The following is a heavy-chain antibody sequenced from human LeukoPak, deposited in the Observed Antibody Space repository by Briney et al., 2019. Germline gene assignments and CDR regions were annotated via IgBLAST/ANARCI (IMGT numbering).Heavy chain of an antibody. CDR1: GGSISSGSYY. CDR3: ARHKTVGLYDGIAY. D-gene: IGHD3-22*01. CDR2: IYYSGST. V-gene: IGHV4-39*01. Sequence: PSETLSLTCTVSGGSISSGSYYWGWIRQPPGKGLEWIGSIYYSGSTYYNPPLKSRVTISVDTSKNQFSLKLSSVTAADTAVYYCARHKTVGLYDGIAYWGQGTLVTVSS. J-gene: IGHJ4*02.